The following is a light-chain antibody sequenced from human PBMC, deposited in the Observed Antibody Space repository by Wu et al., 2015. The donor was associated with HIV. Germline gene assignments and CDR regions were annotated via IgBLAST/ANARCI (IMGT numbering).Light chain of an antibody. J-gene: IGKJ4*01. CDR2: HAS. CDR1: QSINTF. V-gene: IGKV3-11*01. CDR3: QQRSAWPLT. Sequence: EIVLTQSPATLSLSPGETATLSCRASQSINTFLAWYQQKPGQAPRLLIYHASNRAPGIAARFSGSGSGTDFTLTITSLESEDFALYYCQQRSAWPLTFGGGTKVEI.